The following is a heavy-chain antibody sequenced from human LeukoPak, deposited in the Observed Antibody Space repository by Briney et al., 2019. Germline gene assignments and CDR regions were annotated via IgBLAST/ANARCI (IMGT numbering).Heavy chain of an antibody. CDR2: IYHSGST. CDR1: GYSISSGYY. Sequence: PSETLSLTCAVSGYSISSGYYWGWTGQPPGKGLEWMGSIYHSGSTYYNPSLKSRVTISVDTSKNQFSLKLSSVTAADTAVYYCARGDSGSYYVFDYWGQGTLVTVSS. J-gene: IGHJ4*02. V-gene: IGHV4-38-2*01. CDR3: ARGDSGSYYVFDY. D-gene: IGHD1-26*01.